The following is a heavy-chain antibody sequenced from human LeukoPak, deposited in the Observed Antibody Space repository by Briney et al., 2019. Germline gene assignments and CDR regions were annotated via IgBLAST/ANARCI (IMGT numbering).Heavy chain of an antibody. D-gene: IGHD3-3*01. V-gene: IGHV3-11*04. CDR2: ISSSGSTI. CDR3: ARTYYDFWSGYHHFDY. J-gene: IGHJ4*02. Sequence: PGGPLRLSCAASGFTFSDYYMSWIRQAPGKGLEWVSYISSSGSTIYYADSVKGRFTISRDNAKNSLYLQMNSLRAEDTAVYYCARTYYDFWSGYHHFDYWGQGTLVTVSS. CDR1: GFTFSDYY.